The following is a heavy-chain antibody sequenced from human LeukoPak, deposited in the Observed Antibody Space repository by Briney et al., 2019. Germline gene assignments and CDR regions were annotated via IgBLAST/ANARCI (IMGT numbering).Heavy chain of an antibody. CDR2: IKSKTDGGTT. J-gene: IGHJ4*02. V-gene: IGHV3-15*01. CDR3: ARTWARQWPDY. CDR1: GFTFSNAW. Sequence: GGSLRLSCAASGFTFSNAWMSWVRQAPGKGLEWVGRIKSKTDGGTTDYAAPVKGRFTISRDDSKNTLYLQMNSLRAEDTAVYYCARTWARQWPDYWGQGTLVTVSS. D-gene: IGHD6-19*01.